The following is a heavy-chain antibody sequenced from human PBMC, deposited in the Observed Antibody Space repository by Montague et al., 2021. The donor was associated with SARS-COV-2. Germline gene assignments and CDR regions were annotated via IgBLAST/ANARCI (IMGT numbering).Heavy chain of an antibody. Sequence: SETLSLTCAVYGGSFSGYYWTWLRQYPGKGLEWIAEINPSGTTNYNFNPSLRSRVTISVDTSKSQFSLKLSSVTAADTGVYYCARWDPPTLKLIGLRGKSASDYWGQGTLVTVSS. CDR3: ARWDPPTLKLIGLRGKSASDY. CDR1: GGSFSGYY. D-gene: IGHD4-23*01. V-gene: IGHV4-34*01. J-gene: IGHJ4*02. CDR2: INPSGTT.